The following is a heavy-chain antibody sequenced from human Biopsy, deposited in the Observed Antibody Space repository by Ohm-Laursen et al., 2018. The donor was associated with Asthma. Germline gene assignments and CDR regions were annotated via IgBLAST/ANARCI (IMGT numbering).Heavy chain of an antibody. CDR3: ARGYSGTDRIVYYYSGMEV. CDR1: GDSLGSFINYA. J-gene: IGHJ6*02. CDR2: LIPVLGTA. D-gene: IGHD5-12*01. Sequence: SSVKVSCKASGDSLGSFINYAISWARQAPRQGLERMGGLIPVLGTADYAPMFEGRVTITADESTSTAYLELTSLRFEDTAVYYCARGYSGTDRIVYYYSGMEVWGQGTTVTVSS. V-gene: IGHV1-69*01.